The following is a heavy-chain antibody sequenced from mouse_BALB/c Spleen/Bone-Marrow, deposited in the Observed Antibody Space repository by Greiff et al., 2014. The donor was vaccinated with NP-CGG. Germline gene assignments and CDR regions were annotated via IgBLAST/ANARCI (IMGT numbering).Heavy chain of an antibody. Sequence: VQLKESGAELVKPGASVKLSCTASGFNIKDTFMNWVKQRPEQGLEWIGRIDPANVNTEYDPKFQGKATITTDTSSNTAYLQLSSLTSEDTAVYYCARWLVRMDYWGQGTSVTVSS. V-gene: IGHV14-3*02. CDR1: GFNIKDTF. J-gene: IGHJ4*01. CDR3: ARWLVRMDY. CDR2: IDPANVNT. D-gene: IGHD2-3*01.